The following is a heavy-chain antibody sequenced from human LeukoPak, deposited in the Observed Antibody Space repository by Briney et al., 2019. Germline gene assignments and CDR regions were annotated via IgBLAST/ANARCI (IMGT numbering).Heavy chain of an antibody. CDR3: VRHLSDITSCPNY. V-gene: IGHV5-51*01. CDR2: IYPGDSRT. J-gene: IGHJ4*02. CDR1: GYTFATYW. D-gene: IGHD2-2*01. Sequence: RGESLKISCKGSGYTFATYWIGWVRQMPGKGLEWMGIIYPGDSRTTHSPSFQGQVTISADKSIRTAYLQWNSLKASDTAIYYCVRHLSDITSCPNYWGPGTLITVAS.